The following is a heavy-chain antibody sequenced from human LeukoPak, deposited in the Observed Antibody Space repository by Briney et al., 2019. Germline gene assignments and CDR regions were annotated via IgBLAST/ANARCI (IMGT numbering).Heavy chain of an antibody. Sequence: GGALRHSRVASVFTLSSYAMSGVRPAPGRGREWVSAICGGGGSTYYADSVKGGFTISRDNSKNTLYLQMNSLRAEDTAVYYCAKDPPTAVAGGFVYYQHWGQGTLVTVSS. D-gene: IGHD6-19*01. V-gene: IGHV3-23*01. J-gene: IGHJ1*01. CDR3: AKDPPTAVAGGFVYYQH. CDR1: VFTLSSYA. CDR2: ICGGGGST.